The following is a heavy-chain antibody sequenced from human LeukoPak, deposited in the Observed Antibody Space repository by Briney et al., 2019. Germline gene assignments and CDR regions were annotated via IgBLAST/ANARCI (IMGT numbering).Heavy chain of an antibody. D-gene: IGHD3-3*01. J-gene: IGHJ3*02. CDR1: GGSFGTYY. Sequence: SETLSLTCAVYGGSFGTYYWSWIRQPPGKGLEWIGEINHSGTTNYNPSLKGRVTISVGTSKNQFSLNLNSVTAADTAVYYCASVLRFIWGQGTMVTVSS. CDR2: INHSGTT. V-gene: IGHV4-34*01. CDR3: ASVLRFI.